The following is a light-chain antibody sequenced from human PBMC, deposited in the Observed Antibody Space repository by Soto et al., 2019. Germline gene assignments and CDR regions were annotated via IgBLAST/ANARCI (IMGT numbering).Light chain of an antibody. V-gene: IGKV3-15*01. Sequence: EIVMAQAPATLFVCPGESATLSCRASQSVSSDLAWYQQTPGQAPRILIYYTSTRDTGFPARFSGGGSGTECTLTISRLQSEDSRFQHSQQYTKWPISSGQGTRLEIK. CDR3: QQYTKWPIS. CDR2: YTS. J-gene: IGKJ5*01. CDR1: QSVSSD.